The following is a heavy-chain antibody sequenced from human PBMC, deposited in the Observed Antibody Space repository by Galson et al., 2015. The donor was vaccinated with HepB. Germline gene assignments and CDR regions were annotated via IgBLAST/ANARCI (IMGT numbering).Heavy chain of an antibody. Sequence: QSGAEVKKPGESLKISCKGSGYSFTSYWIGWVRQMPGKGLEWMGIIYPGDSDTRYRPSFQGQVTISADKSISTAYLQWSSLKASDTAMYYCARLLDGSGWAQYYFHYWGPGTLVTVSS. CDR3: ARLLDGSGWAQYYFHY. V-gene: IGHV5-51*01. J-gene: IGHJ4*02. CDR1: GYSFTSYW. CDR2: IYPGDSDT. D-gene: IGHD6-19*01.